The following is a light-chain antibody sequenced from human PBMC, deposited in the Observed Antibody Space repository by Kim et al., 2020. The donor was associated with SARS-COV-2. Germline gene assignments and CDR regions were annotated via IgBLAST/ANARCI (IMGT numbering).Light chain of an antibody. CDR1: QSVSSY. V-gene: IGKV3-11*01. CDR2: DAS. CDR3: QQRSNWPPT. Sequence: IFFPPSPSPLSLSPGERATLSCRASQSVSSYLAWYQQKPGQAPRLLIYDASTRAPGIPARFSGSGSGTDFPLTISSLEPEDFAVYYCQQRSNWPPTFGQGTKLEI. J-gene: IGKJ2*01.